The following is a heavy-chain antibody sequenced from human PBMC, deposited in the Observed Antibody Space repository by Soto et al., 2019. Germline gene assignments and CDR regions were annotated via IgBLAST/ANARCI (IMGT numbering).Heavy chain of an antibody. CDR3: AKDAGIGYGMDV. J-gene: IGHJ6*02. Sequence: GRSLRLSWAASVFTFSSYGMHWVRQAPGKGLEWVAVISYDGSNKYYADSVKGRFTISRDNSKNTLYLQMNSRRAEDTAVYYRAKDAGIGYGMDVWGQGTTVTVSS. CDR1: VFTFSSYG. V-gene: IGHV3-30*18. CDR2: ISYDGSNK. D-gene: IGHD1-26*01.